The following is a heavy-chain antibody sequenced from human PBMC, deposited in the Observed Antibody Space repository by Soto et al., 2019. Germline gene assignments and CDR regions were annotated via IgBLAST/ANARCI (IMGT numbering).Heavy chain of an antibody. J-gene: IGHJ4*02. Sequence: SETLSLTCAVYGGSFIGYYWSWSLQPPGEGLEWIGEINHSGSTNYNPSLKSRVTISVDTSKNQFSLKLSSVTAADTAVYYCARAYKYDYIWGSYRRLYYFDYWGQGTLVTVSS. D-gene: IGHD3-16*02. CDR2: INHSGST. CDR1: GGSFIGYY. V-gene: IGHV4-34*01. CDR3: ARAYKYDYIWGSYRRLYYFDY.